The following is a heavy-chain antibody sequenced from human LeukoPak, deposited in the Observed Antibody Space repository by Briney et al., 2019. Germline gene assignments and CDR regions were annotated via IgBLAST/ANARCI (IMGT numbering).Heavy chain of an antibody. Sequence: ASVKVSCKASGYTFIGYYIYRVRQTPGQGLEWMGWIDPNSGATNYAQKFQGRVIMTRDTSISTVYVELSSLRSDDAAVYYCARGLVDNGRSYEEYFQHWGQGTLVTVSS. CDR1: GYTFIGYY. J-gene: IGHJ1*01. CDR2: IDPNSGAT. V-gene: IGHV1-2*02. CDR3: ARGLVDNGRSYEEYFQH. D-gene: IGHD3-3*01.